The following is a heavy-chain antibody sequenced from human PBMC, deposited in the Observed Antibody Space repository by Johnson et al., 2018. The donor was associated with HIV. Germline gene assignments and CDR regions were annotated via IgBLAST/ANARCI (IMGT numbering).Heavy chain of an antibody. CDR1: GFTFSSYG. D-gene: IGHD1-26*01. J-gene: IGHJ3*02. V-gene: IGHV3-30*18. CDR2: ISYDGSNK. Sequence: QVQLVESGGGLVQPGGSLRLSCAASGFTFSSYGMHWVRQAPGKGLEWVAVISYDGSNKYYADSVKGRFTISRDNSKNTLYLQMNSLRAEDTAVYYCAKGEELQADYDAFDIWGQGTMVTVSS. CDR3: AKGEELQADYDAFDI.